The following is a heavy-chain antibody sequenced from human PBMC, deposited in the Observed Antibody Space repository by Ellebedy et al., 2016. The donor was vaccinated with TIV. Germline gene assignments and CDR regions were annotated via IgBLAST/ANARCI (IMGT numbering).Heavy chain of an antibody. J-gene: IGHJ6*02. Sequence: ASVKVSCKASGYTFTGYYMHWARQAPGQGLEWMGWINPNSGGTNYAQKFQGRVTMTRDTSISTAYMELSRLRSDDTAVYYCARLIVVVTAIPYGMDVWGQGTTVTVSS. V-gene: IGHV1-2*02. CDR1: GYTFTGYY. CDR2: INPNSGGT. D-gene: IGHD2-21*02. CDR3: ARLIVVVTAIPYGMDV.